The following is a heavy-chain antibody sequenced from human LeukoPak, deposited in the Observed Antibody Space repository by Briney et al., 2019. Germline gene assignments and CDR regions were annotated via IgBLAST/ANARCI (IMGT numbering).Heavy chain of an antibody. D-gene: IGHD3-10*01. CDR3: ARASRITMVRGYAFDI. V-gene: IGHV1-2*02. J-gene: IGHJ3*02. CDR1: GYTFTGYY. CDR2: INPNSGGT. Sequence: GASVKVSCKASGYTFTGYYMHWVRQAPGQGLEWMGWINPNSGGTNYAQKFQGRVTMNRDTSISTAYMEVSRLRSDDTAVYYCARASRITMVRGYAFDIWGQGTMVTVSS.